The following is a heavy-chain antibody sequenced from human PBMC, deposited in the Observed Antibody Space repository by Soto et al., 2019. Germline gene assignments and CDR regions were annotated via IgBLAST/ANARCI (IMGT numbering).Heavy chain of an antibody. D-gene: IGHD6-19*01. CDR1: GASINPYY. V-gene: IGHV4-59*01. CDR2: IFYSGSS. Sequence: PSETLSLTCSVSGASINPYYWSWIRQPPGKGLEWIGYIFYSGSSKYNPSLKSRVTISVDTSKNQFFLTLSSVTAADKAVYYCAKTGSGWYENYWGQGTLVTVSS. J-gene: IGHJ4*02. CDR3: AKTGSGWYENY.